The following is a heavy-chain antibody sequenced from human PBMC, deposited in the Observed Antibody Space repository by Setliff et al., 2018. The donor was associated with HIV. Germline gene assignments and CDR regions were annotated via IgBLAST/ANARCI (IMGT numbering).Heavy chain of an antibody. CDR3: ARGRLMGSSVLFFDF. D-gene: IGHD2-21*01. V-gene: IGHV4-61*09. CDR1: GDSFTTTSHS. J-gene: IGHJ4*02. CDR2: VYSRGNT. Sequence: SETLSLTCDVSGDSFTTTSHSWAWLRQPARRGLEWIGHVYSRGNTDYNPSLASRVSILMSTSEIQFSLTLNSVTAADTAKYYCARGRLMGSSVLFFDFWGQGILVTVS.